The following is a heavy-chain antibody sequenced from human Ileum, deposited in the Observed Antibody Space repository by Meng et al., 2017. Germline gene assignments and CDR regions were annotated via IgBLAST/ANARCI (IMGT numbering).Heavy chain of an antibody. CDR2: LSHDGSI. J-gene: IGHJ3*01. CDR3: AREFYSSGRAGTFDV. CDR1: GLTFSNPI. D-gene: IGHD3-22*01. V-gene: IGHV3-30*03. Sequence: GESLKISCAASGLTFSNPIIHWVRQAPDKGLEWVALLSHDGSISHADSVKDRFTISRDNSENTVSLQISSLRTDDTGVYHCAREFYSSGRAGTFDVWGRGTMVTVSS.